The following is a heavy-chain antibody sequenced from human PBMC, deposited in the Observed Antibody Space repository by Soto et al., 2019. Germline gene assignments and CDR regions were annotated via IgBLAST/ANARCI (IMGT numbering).Heavy chain of an antibody. V-gene: IGHV1-69*13. CDR1: GGTFSSYA. CDR3: ARDRNFEGYYEYVGGSYRPGAEYFQH. J-gene: IGHJ1*01. CDR2: IIPIFGTA. D-gene: IGHD3-16*02. Sequence: SVKVSCKASGGTFSSYAISWVRQAPGQGLEWMGGIIPIFGTANYAQKFQGRVTITADESTSTAYMELSSLRSEDTAVYYCARDRNFEGYYEYVGGSYRPGAEYFQHWGQGTLGTVSS.